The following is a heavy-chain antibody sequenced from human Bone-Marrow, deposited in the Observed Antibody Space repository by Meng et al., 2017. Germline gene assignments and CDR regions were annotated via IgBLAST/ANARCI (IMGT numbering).Heavy chain of an antibody. J-gene: IGHJ4*02. V-gene: IGHV4-31*03. D-gene: IGHD6-6*01. CDR3: ARYSSSSLAFDF. CDR1: GGSISSGGYY. Sequence: QVQLQESGPGLVKPSQTLSLTCTVSGGSISSGGYYWSWIRQHPGKGLEWIGYIYHSGSTYFNPSLKSRVTVSVDRSKNQFSLNLSSVTAADTAVYYCARYSSSSLAFDFWGQGTLVTVSS. CDR2: IYHSGST.